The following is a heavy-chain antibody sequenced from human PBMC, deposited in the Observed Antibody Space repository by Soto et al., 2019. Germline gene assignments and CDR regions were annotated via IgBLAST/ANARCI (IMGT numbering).Heavy chain of an antibody. CDR1: GASLSSISYY. D-gene: IGHD2-2*01. J-gene: IGHJ6*02. V-gene: IGHV4-39*01. CDR2: IFFTGNI. Sequence: PSETLSLTCTVSGASLSSISYYWGWIRQPPGKGLEWVGSIFFTGNIYYNPSLKSLVTISVDTSKNQFSLKLSSVTAADTAVYYCARRITSRCSSTSCPSYGMDVWGQGTTVTVSS. CDR3: ARRITSRCSSTSCPSYGMDV.